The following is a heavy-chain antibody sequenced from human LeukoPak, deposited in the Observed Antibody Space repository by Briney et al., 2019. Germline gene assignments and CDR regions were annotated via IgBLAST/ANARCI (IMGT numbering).Heavy chain of an antibody. CDR2: IYYSGST. V-gene: IGHV4-39*07. CDR3: AREIWGAVAGMEYYYFDY. CDR1: GGSISSSSYY. D-gene: IGHD6-19*01. J-gene: IGHJ4*02. Sequence: SETLSLTCTVSGGSISSSSYYWGWIRQPPGKGLEWIGSIYYSGSTNYNPSLKSRVTISVDTSKNQFSLKLSSVTAADTAVYYCAREIWGAVAGMEYYYFDYWGQGTLVTVSS.